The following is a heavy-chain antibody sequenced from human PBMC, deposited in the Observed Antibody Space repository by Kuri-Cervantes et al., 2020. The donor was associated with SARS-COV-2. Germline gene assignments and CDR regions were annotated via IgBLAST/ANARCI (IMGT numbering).Heavy chain of an antibody. D-gene: IGHD1-26*01. Sequence: GSLRLSCAVYGGSFSGYYWSWIRQPAGKGLEWIGRIYTSGSTNYNPSLKSRVTISVDTSKNQFSLKLSSVTAADTAVYYCARASMGSGSYYPYYYYMDVWGKGTTVTVSS. CDR1: GGSFSGYY. V-gene: IGHV4-59*10. CDR2: IYTSGST. CDR3: ARASMGSGSYYPYYYYMDV. J-gene: IGHJ6*03.